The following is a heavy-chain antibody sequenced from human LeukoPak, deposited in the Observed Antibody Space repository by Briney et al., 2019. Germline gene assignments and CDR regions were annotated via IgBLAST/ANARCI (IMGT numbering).Heavy chain of an antibody. CDR2: ITPLFGTA. J-gene: IGHJ6*02. CDR3: ARSYCSSTSCYPYYYYYGMDV. CDR1: GGTFSKYT. D-gene: IGHD2-2*01. V-gene: IGHV1-69*13. Sequence: SVKVSCKASGGTFSKYTISWVRQRPGQGLEWMGGITPLFGTANYAQKFQGRVTITADESASTAYMELSSLRSEDTAVYYCARSYCSSTSCYPYYYYYGMDVWGQGTTVTVSS.